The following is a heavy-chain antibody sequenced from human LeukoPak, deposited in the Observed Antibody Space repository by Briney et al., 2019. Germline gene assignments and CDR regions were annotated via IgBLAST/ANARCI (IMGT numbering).Heavy chain of an antibody. J-gene: IGHJ5*02. CDR3: AKVGLVAAAGTGPWFDP. Sequence: PGRSLRFSCAASGFTFDDYAMHWVRQAPGKGLEWVSGISWNSGSIGYADSVKGRFTISRDNAKNSLYLQMNSLRAEDTALYYCAKVGLVAAAGTGPWFDPWGQGTLVTVSS. CDR1: GFTFDDYA. CDR2: ISWNSGSI. D-gene: IGHD6-13*01. V-gene: IGHV3-9*01.